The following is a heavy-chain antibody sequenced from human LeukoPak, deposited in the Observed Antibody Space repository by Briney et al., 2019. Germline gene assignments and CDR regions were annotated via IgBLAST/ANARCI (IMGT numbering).Heavy chain of an antibody. V-gene: IGHV5-51*01. CDR3: AVAAARSLNWFDP. CDR1: GYSFTSYW. CDR2: IYPGDSDT. J-gene: IGHJ5*02. D-gene: IGHD6-13*01. Sequence: GESLKISCKGSGYSFTSYWIGWVRQMPGEGLEWMGIIYPGDSDTRYSPSFQGQVTISADKSISTAYLQWSSLKASDTAMYYCAVAAARSLNWFDPWGQGTLVTVSS.